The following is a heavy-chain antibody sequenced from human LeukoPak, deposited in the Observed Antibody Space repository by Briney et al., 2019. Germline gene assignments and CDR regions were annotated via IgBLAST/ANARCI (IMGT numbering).Heavy chain of an antibody. CDR2: ISWNSRSV. J-gene: IGHJ4*02. Sequence: PGGSLRLSCAASGFTFDDCAMHWVRQAPGKGLEWVSGISWNSRSVGYVDSVKGRFTISRDNAKNSLYLQMNSLRAEDTALYYCVKDIPADYGSGSGFDHWGQGTLVTVSS. CDR1: GFTFDDCA. V-gene: IGHV3-9*01. D-gene: IGHD3-10*01. CDR3: VKDIPADYGSGSGFDH.